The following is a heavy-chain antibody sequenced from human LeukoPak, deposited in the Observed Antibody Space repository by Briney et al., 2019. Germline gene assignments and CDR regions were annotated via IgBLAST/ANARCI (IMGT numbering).Heavy chain of an antibody. Sequence: GGSLRLSCAASGFTFDDYVMHRLRQAPGKGLKWVSFISGDGGATYYADSAKGRFTISRDNGRKSLYLQMDSLRTEDTALYYCAKGGYTYGGRLFDYWGQGTLVTVSS. V-gene: IGHV3-43*02. CDR2: ISGDGGAT. CDR3: AKGGYTYGGRLFDY. CDR1: GFTFDDYV. D-gene: IGHD5-18*01. J-gene: IGHJ4*02.